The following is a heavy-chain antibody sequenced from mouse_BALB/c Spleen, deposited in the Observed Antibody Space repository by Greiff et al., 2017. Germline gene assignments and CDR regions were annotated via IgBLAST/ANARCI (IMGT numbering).Heavy chain of an antibody. J-gene: IGHJ1*01. CDR3: AREGVVATDWYFDV. D-gene: IGHD1-1*01. CDR2: ISYSGST. Sequence: EVQGVESGPGLVKPSQSLSLTCTVTGYSITSDYAWNWIRQFPGNKLEWMGYISYSGSTSYNPSLKSRISITRDTSKNQFFLQLNSVTTEDTATYYCAREGVVATDWYFDVWGAGTTVTVSS. CDR1: GYSITSDYA. V-gene: IGHV3-2*02.